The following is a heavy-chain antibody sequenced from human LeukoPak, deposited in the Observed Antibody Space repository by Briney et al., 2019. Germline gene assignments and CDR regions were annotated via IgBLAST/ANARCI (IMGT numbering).Heavy chain of an antibody. CDR1: GFTVSSNY. D-gene: IGHD1-26*01. V-gene: IGHV3-66*01. CDR3: ARGEVFDY. Sequence: GGSLRLSCAVSGFTVSSNYMSWVRQAPGKGLGWVSIIYSGDSTFYADSVKGRFTISRDNSNTLYLQMNSLRAEDTAVYYCARGEVFDYWGQGTLVTVSS. J-gene: IGHJ4*02. CDR2: IYSGDST.